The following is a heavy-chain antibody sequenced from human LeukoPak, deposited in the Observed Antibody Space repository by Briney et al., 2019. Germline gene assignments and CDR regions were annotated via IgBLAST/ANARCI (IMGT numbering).Heavy chain of an antibody. D-gene: IGHD3-9*01. J-gene: IGHJ4*02. V-gene: IGHV1-2*02. CDR3: ARDPRGYDILTGYYPITSFDY. CDR2: INPNSGGT. CDR1: GYTFTGYY. Sequence: ASVKVSCKASGYTFTGYYMHWVRQAPGQGLEWMGWINPNSGGTNYAQKFQGRVTMTRDTSISTAYMELSRLRSDDTAVYYCARDPRGYDILTGYYPITSFDYWGQGTLVTVSS.